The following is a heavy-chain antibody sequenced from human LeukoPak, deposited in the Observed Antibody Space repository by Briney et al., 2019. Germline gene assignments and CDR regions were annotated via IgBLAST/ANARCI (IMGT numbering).Heavy chain of an antibody. CDR3: AREPGDYYYDSSGYEGWFDP. CDR2: IYTSGST. Sequence: SQTLSLTCTVSGGSISSGSHYWSWIRQPAGKGLEWIGRIYTSGSTNYNPSLKSRVTISVDTSKNQFSLKLSSVTAADTAVYYCAREPGDYYYDSSGYEGWFDPWGQGTLVTVSS. CDR1: GGSISSGSHY. V-gene: IGHV4-61*02. J-gene: IGHJ5*02. D-gene: IGHD3-22*01.